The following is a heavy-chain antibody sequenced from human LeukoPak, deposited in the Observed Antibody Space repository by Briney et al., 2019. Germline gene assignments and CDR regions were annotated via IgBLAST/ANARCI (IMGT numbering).Heavy chain of an antibody. J-gene: IGHJ4*02. CDR3: ARSGLNRFDY. Sequence: PSETLSLTCAVSGGSISSSNWWSWVRQPPGKGLEWVSTFSGSGGSTYYADSVKGRFSISRDNSKNTLYLQMNSLRAEDTAAYYCARSGLNRFDYWGQGTLVTVSS. CDR2: FSGSGGST. CDR1: GGSISSSN. D-gene: IGHD2-15*01. V-gene: IGHV3-23*01.